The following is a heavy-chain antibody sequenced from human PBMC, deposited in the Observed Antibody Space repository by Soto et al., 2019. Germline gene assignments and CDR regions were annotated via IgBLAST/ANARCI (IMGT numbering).Heavy chain of an antibody. CDR3: ARGSKATLLAFDI. Sequence: GGSLRLSCAASGFTFSSYAMHWVRQAPGKGLEWVAVISYDGSKKYYADSVKGRFTISRDNSKNTLYLHMNSLRSEDTAVYYCARGSKATLLAFDIWGQGTMVTVSS. CDR2: ISYDGSKK. V-gene: IGHV3-30-3*01. D-gene: IGHD5-12*01. J-gene: IGHJ3*02. CDR1: GFTFSSYA.